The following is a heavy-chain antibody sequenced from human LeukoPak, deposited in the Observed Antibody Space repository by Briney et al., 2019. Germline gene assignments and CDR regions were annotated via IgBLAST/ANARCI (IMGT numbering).Heavy chain of an antibody. J-gene: IGHJ5*02. Sequence: GASVKVSCKVSGYTLTELSMHWVRQAPGKGLEWKGGFDPEDGETIYAQKFQGRVTMTEDTSTDTAYMELSSLRSEDTAVYYCATANDMITFGGVIVNVDWFDPWGQGTLVTVSS. V-gene: IGHV1-24*01. CDR3: ATANDMITFGGVIVNVDWFDP. D-gene: IGHD3-16*02. CDR1: GYTLTELS. CDR2: FDPEDGET.